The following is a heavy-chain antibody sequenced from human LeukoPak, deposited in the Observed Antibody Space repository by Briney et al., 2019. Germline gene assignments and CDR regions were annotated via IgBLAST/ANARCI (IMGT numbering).Heavy chain of an antibody. CDR3: ARSRVGRALQEEMIAVAGTRNYFDY. CDR2: ISSSSSYI. D-gene: IGHD6-19*01. V-gene: IGHV3-21*01. CDR1: GFTFSSYS. J-gene: IGHJ4*02. Sequence: PGGSLRLSCAASGFTFSSYSMTWVRQAPGKGLEWVSSISSSSSYIYYADSVKGRFTISRDNAKNSLYLQMNSLRAEDTAVYYCARSRVGRALQEEMIAVAGTRNYFDYWGQGTLVTVSS.